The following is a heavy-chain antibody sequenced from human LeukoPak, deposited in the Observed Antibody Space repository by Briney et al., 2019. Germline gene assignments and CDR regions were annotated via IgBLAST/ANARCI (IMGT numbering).Heavy chain of an antibody. J-gene: IGHJ6*04. D-gene: IGHD2-2*01. Sequence: ASVKVSCKASGYTLTSYGISWVRQAPGQGLEWVGWISAYNGNTNYAQKLQGRVTMTTDTSTSTAYMELRSLRSDDTDVYYCARSGYCSSTSCPYYYYGMDVWGKGTTVTVSS. V-gene: IGHV1-18*04. CDR2: ISAYNGNT. CDR1: GYTLTSYG. CDR3: ARSGYCSSTSCPYYYYGMDV.